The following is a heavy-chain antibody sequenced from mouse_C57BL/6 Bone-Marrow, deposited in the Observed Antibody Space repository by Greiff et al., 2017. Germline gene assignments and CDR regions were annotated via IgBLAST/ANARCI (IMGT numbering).Heavy chain of an antibody. Sequence: VQLQQSGPELVKPGASVKIPCKASGYTFTDYNMDWVKQSHGKSLEWIGDINPNNGGTIYNQKFKGKATLTVDKSYSTAYMELLRLTSEDTAVYYCAREGFYAMDYWGQGTSVTVSS. CDR1: GYTFTDYN. V-gene: IGHV1-18*01. CDR3: AREGFYAMDY. CDR2: INPNNGGT. J-gene: IGHJ4*01.